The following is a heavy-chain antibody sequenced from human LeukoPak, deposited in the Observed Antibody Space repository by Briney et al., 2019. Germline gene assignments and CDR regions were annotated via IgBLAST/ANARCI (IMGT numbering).Heavy chain of an antibody. Sequence: PGRSLRLSCAASGFTFDDYAMHWVRQAPGKGLEWVSGISWNSGSIGYADSVKGRFTISRDNAKNSLYLQMNSLRAEDTAFYYCARSGYSSSWYMFWGQGSLVTVSS. CDR1: GFTFDDYA. CDR2: ISWNSGSI. CDR3: ARSGYSSSWYMF. J-gene: IGHJ4*02. V-gene: IGHV3-9*01. D-gene: IGHD6-13*01.